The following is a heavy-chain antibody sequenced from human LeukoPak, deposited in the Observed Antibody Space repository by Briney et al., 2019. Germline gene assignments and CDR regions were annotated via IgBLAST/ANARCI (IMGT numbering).Heavy chain of an antibody. J-gene: IGHJ4*02. CDR3: ARDRYSGSYPLDY. CDR1: GFTLSSYA. D-gene: IGHD1-26*01. V-gene: IGHV3-48*04. Sequence: GGSLRLSCAASGFTLSSYAMSWVRQAPGKGLEWVSYISSSGSTIYYADSVKGRFTISRDNAKNSLYLQMNSLRAEDTAVYYCARDRYSGSYPLDYWGQGTLVTVSS. CDR2: ISSSGSTI.